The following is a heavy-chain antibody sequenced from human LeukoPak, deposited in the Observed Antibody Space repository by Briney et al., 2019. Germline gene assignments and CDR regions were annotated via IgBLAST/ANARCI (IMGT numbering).Heavy chain of an antibody. CDR1: GFTFSSYA. CDR3: AKEGGNFYSSSWTAPVAFDI. J-gene: IGHJ3*02. CDR2: ISYDGSNK. V-gene: IGHV3-30-3*01. D-gene: IGHD6-13*01. Sequence: GGSLRLSCAASGFTFSSYAMHWVRQAPGKGLEWVAVISYDGSNKYYADSVKGRFTISRDNSKNTLYLQMNGLRAEDTAVYYCAKEGGNFYSSSWTAPVAFDIWGQGTMVTVSS.